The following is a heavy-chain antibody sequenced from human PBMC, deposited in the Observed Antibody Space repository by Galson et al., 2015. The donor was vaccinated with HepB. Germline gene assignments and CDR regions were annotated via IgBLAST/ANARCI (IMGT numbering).Heavy chain of an antibody. Sequence: SLRLSCAASGFTFTDYGMHWVRQAPGKGLEWVALTSHVGGSDFYADSVKGRFTIPSDISTNTLYLQINSLRAEDTAVYYCAKTRGYSSGWAFDYWGQGTRVSVSS. CDR1: GFTFTDYG. D-gene: IGHD6-19*01. J-gene: IGHJ4*02. CDR2: TSHVGGSD. V-gene: IGHV3-30*18. CDR3: AKTRGYSSGWAFDY.